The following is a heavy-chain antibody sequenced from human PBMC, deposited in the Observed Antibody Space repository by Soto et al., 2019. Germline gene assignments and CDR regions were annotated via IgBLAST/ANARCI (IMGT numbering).Heavy chain of an antibody. J-gene: IGHJ4*02. D-gene: IGHD1-1*01. CDR1: GFTFSTYG. Sequence: QVQLVESGGGVVQPGRSLRLSCAASGFTFSTYGMHWVRQAPGKGLEWVAVISYDGVNKYYADSVKGRFTISRDNSKNTRYLQMNSLRAEDTAVYYDAKSLYNWNDGFFDYCGQGTMVTVS. V-gene: IGHV3-30*18. CDR2: ISYDGVNK. CDR3: AKSLYNWNDGFFDY.